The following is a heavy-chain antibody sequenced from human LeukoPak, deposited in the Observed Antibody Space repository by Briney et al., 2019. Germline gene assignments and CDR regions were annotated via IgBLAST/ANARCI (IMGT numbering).Heavy chain of an antibody. CDR2: IYYSGST. CDR3: ARDRGTWNDDGFDY. J-gene: IGHJ4*02. D-gene: IGHD1-1*01. Sequence: PSETLSLTCTVSGGSISSSSYYWGWIRQPPGKGLEWIGSIYYSGSTNYNPSLKSRVTMPVDTSKNQFSLKLSSVTAADTAVYYCARDRGTWNDDGFDYWGQGTLVTVSS. CDR1: GGSISSSSYY. V-gene: IGHV4-39*07.